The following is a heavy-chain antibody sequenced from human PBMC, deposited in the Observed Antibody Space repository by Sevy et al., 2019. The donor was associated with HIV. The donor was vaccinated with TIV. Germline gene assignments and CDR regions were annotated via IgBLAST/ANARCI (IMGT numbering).Heavy chain of an antibody. CDR3: ARVGAGDAFDI. CDR1: GFTFSSYW. D-gene: IGHD3-10*01. J-gene: IGHJ3*02. V-gene: IGHV3-74*01. CDR2: INSDGSST. Sequence: GGSLRLSCAASGFTFSSYWMHWVRQAPGKGLVWVSRINSDGSSTSYGDSVKGRFTISRDNAKNTLYLQMNSLRAEDTAVYYCARVGAGDAFDIWGQGTMVTVSS.